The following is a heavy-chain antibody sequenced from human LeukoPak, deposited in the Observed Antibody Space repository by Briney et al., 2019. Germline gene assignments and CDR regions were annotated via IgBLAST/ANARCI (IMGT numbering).Heavy chain of an antibody. D-gene: IGHD3-22*01. CDR1: GGSIGSGIYS. CDR3: VRDGDYYDSGGYGNI. CDR2: IFHTGST. J-gene: IGHJ4*02. V-gene: IGHV4-30-2*01. Sequence: PSETLSLTCSVSGGSIGSGIYSWSWIRQPPRKGLEWIGYIFHTGSTSYNPSLKSRVTISVDTSKNQFSLKLSSVTAADTAMYCCVRDGDYYDSGGYGNIWGQGTLVTVSS.